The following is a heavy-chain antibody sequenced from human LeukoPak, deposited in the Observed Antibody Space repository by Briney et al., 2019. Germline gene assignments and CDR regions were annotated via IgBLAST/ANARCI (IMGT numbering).Heavy chain of an antibody. CDR3: ARGFTYYYDSSGNQPWGY. Sequence: PGGSLRLSCAASGFTFSSYAMSWVRQAPGKGLEWIGSIYYSGSTYCNPSLKSRVTIFADTSKNQFSLKLSSVTAADTAVYYCARGFTYYYDSSGNQPWGYWGQGTLATVSS. CDR1: GFTFSSYA. CDR2: IYYSGST. J-gene: IGHJ4*02. V-gene: IGHV4-39*01. D-gene: IGHD3-22*01.